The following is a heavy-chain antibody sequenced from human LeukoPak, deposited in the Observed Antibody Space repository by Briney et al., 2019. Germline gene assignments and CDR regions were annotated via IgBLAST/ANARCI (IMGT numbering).Heavy chain of an antibody. J-gene: IGHJ4*02. D-gene: IGHD6-13*01. CDR3: ARVGYSSSVEYYFDY. V-gene: IGHV1-69*05. Sequence: ASVKVSCKASGGTFSSYAISWLRQAPGQGLEWMGGIIPIFGTANYAQKFQGRVTITTDESTSTAYMELSSLRSEDTAVYYCARVGYSSSVEYYFDYWGQGTLVTVSS. CDR1: GGTFSSYA. CDR2: IIPIFGTA.